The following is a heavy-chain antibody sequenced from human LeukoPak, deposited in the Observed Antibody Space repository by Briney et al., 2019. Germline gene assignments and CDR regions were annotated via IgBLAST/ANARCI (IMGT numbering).Heavy chain of an antibody. D-gene: IGHD6-19*01. CDR2: IYYSGST. CDR3: ARDRKQWLRGPFDP. V-gene: IGHV4-59*01. CDR1: GGTINTYY. Sequence: PSETLSLTYTVSGGTINTYYWNWIRQPPGKGLEWIGYIYYSGSTNYNPSLKSRVTISVDTSKNQFSLKLSSVTAADTAIYYCARDRKQWLRGPFDPWGQGTLVTVSS. J-gene: IGHJ5*02.